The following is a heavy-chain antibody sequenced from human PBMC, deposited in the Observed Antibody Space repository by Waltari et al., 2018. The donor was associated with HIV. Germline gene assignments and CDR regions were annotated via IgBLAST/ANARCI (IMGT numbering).Heavy chain of an antibody. V-gene: IGHV3-33*01. Sequence: QVQLVESGGGVVQPGGSLSLSWAASEFTFISYGMHWVRQAPGKGVGWVAVIWYEGSNKYYADSVKGRFTISRDNSKNTLYLQMNSLRAEDTAVYYCAREPTSVAGKGWFDPWGQGTLVTVSS. J-gene: IGHJ5*02. D-gene: IGHD6-19*01. CDR3: AREPTSVAGKGWFDP. CDR1: EFTFISYG. CDR2: IWYEGSNK.